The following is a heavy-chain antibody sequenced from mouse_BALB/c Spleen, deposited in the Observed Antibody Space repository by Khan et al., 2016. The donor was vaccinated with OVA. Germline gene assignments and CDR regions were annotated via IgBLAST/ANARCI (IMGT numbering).Heavy chain of an antibody. CDR1: GYIFTSYW. CDR3: AREEAVYYFDY. V-gene: IGHV1-76*01. Sequence: QVQLKQSGAELVRPGASVKLSCKTSGYIFTSYWIHWVKQRSGQGLEWFARIYPGTNNTYYNEKLKDKVTLTSDKSSSTAYMQLSSLKSEDSAVYFGAREEAVYYFDYWGQGTTLTVSS. D-gene: IGHD3-3*01. J-gene: IGHJ2*01. CDR2: IYPGTNNT.